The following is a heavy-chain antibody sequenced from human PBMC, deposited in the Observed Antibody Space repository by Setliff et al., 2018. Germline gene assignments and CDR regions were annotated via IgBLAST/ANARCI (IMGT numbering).Heavy chain of an antibody. J-gene: IGHJ6*03. V-gene: IGHV3-7*01. Sequence: PGGSLRLSCAASGFTFGSLWMAWVRQTPGKGLEWVANINEDGSAQFYVDSVLGRFTISRDNAHGSLYLQMNSLRVEDTAVYFCACIDWVENCYTMDVWGKGTAVTVSS. D-gene: IGHD3-9*01. CDR3: ACIDWVENCYTMDV. CDR1: GFTFGSLW. CDR2: INEDGSAQ.